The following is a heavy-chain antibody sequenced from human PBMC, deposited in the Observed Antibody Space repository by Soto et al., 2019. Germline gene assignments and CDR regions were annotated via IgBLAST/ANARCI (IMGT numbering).Heavy chain of an antibody. V-gene: IGHV4-59*01. CDR1: GGSISSYY. D-gene: IGHD3-10*01. Sequence: SETLSLTCTVSGGSISSYYWSWIRQPPGKGLEWIGYIYYSGSTNYNPSLKSRVTISVDTSKNQFSLKLSSVTAADTAVYYCARGGFGYTNSAFFAYWGQGTLVTVSS. J-gene: IGHJ4*02. CDR3: ARGGFGYTNSAFFAY. CDR2: IYYSGST.